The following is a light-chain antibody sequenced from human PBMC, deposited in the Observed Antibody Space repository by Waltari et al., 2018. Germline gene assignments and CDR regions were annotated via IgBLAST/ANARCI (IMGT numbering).Light chain of an antibody. Sequence: EIVLTQSPATLSVSPGERATLSCRASQIVINNLAWYQQKPGQAPRLLIYGASRRTSDVPVRFSGSGSGTEFTLTISSLRSGDSAMYYCHQYNTWPKTFGQGTKVEI. J-gene: IGKJ1*01. V-gene: IGKV3-15*01. CDR3: HQYNTWPKT. CDR2: GAS. CDR1: QIVINN.